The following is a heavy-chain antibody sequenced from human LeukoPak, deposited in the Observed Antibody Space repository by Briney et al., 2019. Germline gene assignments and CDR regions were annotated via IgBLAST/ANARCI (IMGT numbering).Heavy chain of an antibody. CDR2: INAGNGNT. CDR1: GYTFTSYA. V-gene: IGHV1-3*03. Sequence: GASVKVSCKASGYTFTSYAMHWVRQAPGQRLEWMGWINAGNGNTKYSQEFQGRVTITRDTSASTAYMELSSLRSEDMAVYYCAIAPIAYCGGDCYTFDYWAREPWSPSPQ. J-gene: IGHJ4*02. CDR3: AIAPIAYCGGDCYTFDY. D-gene: IGHD2-21*02.